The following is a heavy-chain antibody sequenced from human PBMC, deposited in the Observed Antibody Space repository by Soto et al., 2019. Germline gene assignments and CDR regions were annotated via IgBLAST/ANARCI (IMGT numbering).Heavy chain of an antibody. CDR3: RGASTCLLEFDY. CDR1: GGSISNYY. Sequence: ETLSLTCTVSGGSISNYYWNWIRQTPGKGLEWIGYIDYSGNTNYNPSLKSRVTISVDTSKNQVSLNVSSVTAAVSAVYYCRGASTCLLEFDYWGQGTLVIVSS. CDR2: IDYSGNT. V-gene: IGHV4-59*01. D-gene: IGHD1-1*01. J-gene: IGHJ4*02.